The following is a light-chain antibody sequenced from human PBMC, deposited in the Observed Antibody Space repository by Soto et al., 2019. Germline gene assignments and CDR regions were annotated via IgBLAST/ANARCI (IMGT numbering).Light chain of an antibody. CDR3: CSFALRSTLI. CDR2: EGG. Sequence: SALTQPASVSGSPGQSITISCTGTSSDVGNYNLVSWYQQYPGKAPKLMIYEGGKRPSGVSNRFSGSKCGNTASLTISGLQAEDEADYYCCSFALRSTLIFGGGTKVTVL. J-gene: IGLJ2*01. V-gene: IGLV2-23*01. CDR1: SSDVGNYNL.